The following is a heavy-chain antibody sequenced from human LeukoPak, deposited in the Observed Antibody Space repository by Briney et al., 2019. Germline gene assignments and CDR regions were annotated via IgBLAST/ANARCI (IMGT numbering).Heavy chain of an antibody. CDR3: ARAERLGPFDY. CDR1: GFAFSDHY. Sequence: GSLRLSCVASGFAFSDHYMDWVRQAPGKELEWVGRIKNKAESYTTEYAASVKGRFTISRDESKNSLYLQMNSLKTEDTAAYYCARAERLGPFDYRGQGTLVTVSS. J-gene: IGHJ4*02. V-gene: IGHV3-72*01. D-gene: IGHD1-14*01. CDR2: IKNKAESYTT.